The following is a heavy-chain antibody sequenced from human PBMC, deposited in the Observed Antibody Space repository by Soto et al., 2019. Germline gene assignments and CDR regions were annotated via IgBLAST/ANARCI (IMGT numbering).Heavy chain of an antibody. V-gene: IGHV4-59*01. CDR3: ARDKRENYYDSSGYWWFDP. CDR1: GGSISSYY. J-gene: IGHJ5*02. D-gene: IGHD3-22*01. Sequence: PSETLSLTCTVSGGSISSYYWSWIRQPPGKGLEWIGYIYCSGSTNYNPSLKSRVTISVDTSKNQFSLKLSSVTAADTAVYYCARDKRENYYDSSGYWWFDPWGQGTLVTVSS. CDR2: IYCSGST.